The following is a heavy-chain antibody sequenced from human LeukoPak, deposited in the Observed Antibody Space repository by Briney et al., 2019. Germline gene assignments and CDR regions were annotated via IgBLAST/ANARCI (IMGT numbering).Heavy chain of an antibody. CDR1: AGSISSYY. J-gene: IGHJ4*02. V-gene: IGHV4-59*01. D-gene: IGHD3-22*01. Sequence: SETLSLTCTVSAGSISSYYWSWIRQPPGKGLGRIGYIYYSGSTNYNPSLKSRVTISLDTSKNQFSLRLSSVTAADTAVYYCARWFYYDSSGYYSPLWGQGTLVTVSS. CDR3: ARWFYYDSSGYYSPL. CDR2: IYYSGST.